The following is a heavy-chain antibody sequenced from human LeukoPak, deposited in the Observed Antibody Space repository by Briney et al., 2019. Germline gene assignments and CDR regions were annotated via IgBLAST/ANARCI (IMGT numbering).Heavy chain of an antibody. Sequence: GGSLRLSCAASGFTFSSYAMSWVRQAPGKGLEWVSTISGSGVTTDYADSVKGRFTISRDNSKNTLYLQMNSLRADDTAVHYCAKSSSMGSYAYYGMDVWGLGTTVTVS. CDR1: GFTFSSYA. J-gene: IGHJ6*02. CDR2: ISGSGVTT. D-gene: IGHD1-26*01. CDR3: AKSSSMGSYAYYGMDV. V-gene: IGHV3-23*01.